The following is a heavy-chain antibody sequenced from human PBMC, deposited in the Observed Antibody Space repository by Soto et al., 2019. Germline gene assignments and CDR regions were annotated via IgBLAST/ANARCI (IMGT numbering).Heavy chain of an antibody. CDR2: IDPGDSYT. V-gene: IGHV5-10-1*01. J-gene: IGHJ6*02. D-gene: IGHD6-19*01. CDR3: ASGGIAVAGTSPYYYYYYGMDV. Sequence: GESLKISCKGSGYSFTSYWISWVRQMPGKGLEWMGRIDPGDSYTNYSPSFQGHVTISADKSISTAYLQWSSLKASDTAMYYCASGGIAVAGTSPYYYYYYGMDVWGQGTTVTVSS. CDR1: GYSFTSYW.